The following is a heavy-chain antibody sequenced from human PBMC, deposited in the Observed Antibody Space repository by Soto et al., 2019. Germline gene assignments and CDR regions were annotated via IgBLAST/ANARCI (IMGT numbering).Heavy chain of an antibody. J-gene: IGHJ5*02. D-gene: IGHD2-15*01. CDR1: GGSISSGDYY. CDR2: IYYSGST. CDR3: ARVVAASSGGFDWFDP. V-gene: IGHV4-30-4*01. Sequence: SETLSLTCTVFGGSISSGDYYWSWIRQPPGKGLEWIGYIYYSGSTYYNPSLKSRVTISVDTSKNQFSLKLSSVTAADTAVYYCARVVAASSGGFDWFDPWGQGTLVTVSS.